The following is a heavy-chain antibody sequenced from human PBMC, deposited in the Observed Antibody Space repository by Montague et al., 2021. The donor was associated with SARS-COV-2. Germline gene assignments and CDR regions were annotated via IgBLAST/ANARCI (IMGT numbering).Heavy chain of an antibody. Sequence: SETLSLTCTVSGGSINSSHWSWIRQPPGKGFEWIGYIYYRGSTNYNPSLETRVTISVDPSKNQFSLKMRSVTAADTAVYYCAREDRWNWFDPWGQGTLVIVSS. CDR2: IYYRGST. J-gene: IGHJ5*02. CDR1: GGSINSSH. D-gene: IGHD5-24*01. V-gene: IGHV4-59*01. CDR3: AREDRWNWFDP.